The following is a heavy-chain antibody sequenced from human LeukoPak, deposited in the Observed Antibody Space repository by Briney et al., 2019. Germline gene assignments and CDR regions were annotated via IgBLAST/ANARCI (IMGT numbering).Heavy chain of an antibody. CDR1: GDSIGRGSYY. CDR2: IYTSGST. V-gene: IGHV4-61*02. CDR3: AREMMIFGVGYYMDV. Sequence: PSQTLSLTCAVSGDSIGRGSYYWSWIRQPAGKGLEWIGRIYTSGSTNYNPSLKSRVTISVDTSKNQFSLKLSSVTAADTAVYYCAREMMIFGVGYYMDVWGKGTTVTVSS. D-gene: IGHD3-3*01. J-gene: IGHJ6*03.